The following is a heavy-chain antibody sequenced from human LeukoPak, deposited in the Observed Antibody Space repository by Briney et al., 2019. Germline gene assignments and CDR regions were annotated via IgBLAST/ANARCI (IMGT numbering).Heavy chain of an antibody. J-gene: IGHJ6*02. Sequence: GGSLRLSCAASGFTFSSYWMSWVRQAPGKGLEWVANIKQDGSEKYYVDSVKGRFTISRDNAKNSLYLQMNSLRAEDTAVYYCAREDSIVLMVYAISYYYGMDVWGQGTTVTVSS. D-gene: IGHD2-8*01. CDR1: GFTFSSYW. V-gene: IGHV3-7*01. CDR3: AREDSIVLMVYAISYYYGMDV. CDR2: IKQDGSEK.